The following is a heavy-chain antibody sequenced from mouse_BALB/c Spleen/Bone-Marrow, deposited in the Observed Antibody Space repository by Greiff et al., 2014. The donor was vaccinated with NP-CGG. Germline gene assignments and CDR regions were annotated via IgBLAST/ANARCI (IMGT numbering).Heavy chain of an antibody. CDR1: GYSFTGYY. J-gene: IGHJ2*01. Sequence: VQLKESGPELVKPGASVKISCKASGYSFTGYYMHWVKQSHVKSLEWIGRINPNNGATSYNQNFKDKASLTVDKSSSTAYMELHSLTSEDSAVYYCARYYYDSSNFDYWGQGTIFTVSS. CDR2: INPNNGAT. D-gene: IGHD1-1*01. V-gene: IGHV1-26*01. CDR3: ARYYYDSSNFDY.